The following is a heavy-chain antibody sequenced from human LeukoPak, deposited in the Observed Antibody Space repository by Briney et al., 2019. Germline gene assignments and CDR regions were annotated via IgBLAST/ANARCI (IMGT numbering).Heavy chain of an antibody. CDR2: IYYSGST. J-gene: IGHJ4*02. Sequence: SETLSLTCTVSGGSISSSSYYWGWIRQPPGKGLEWTGSIYYSGSTYYNPSLKSRVTISVDTSKNQFSLKLSSVTAADTAVYYCARSRGYSYGTTFLDYWGQGTLVTVSS. D-gene: IGHD5-18*01. CDR3: ARSRGYSYGTTFLDY. V-gene: IGHV4-39*07. CDR1: GGSISSSSYY.